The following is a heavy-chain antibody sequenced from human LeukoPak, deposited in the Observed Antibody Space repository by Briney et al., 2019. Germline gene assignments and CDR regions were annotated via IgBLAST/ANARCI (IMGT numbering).Heavy chain of an antibody. CDR3: TTDFPRTGSRPALANY. CDR2: IKSKTDGGTT. Sequence: GGSLRLSCAASGFTFSNAWMSWVRQAPGKGLEWVGRIKSKTDGGTTDYAAPVKGRFTISRDDSKNKLYLQMNSLKTEDTAVYYCTTDFPRTGSRPALANYWGQGTLVTVSS. CDR1: GFTFSNAW. V-gene: IGHV3-15*01. J-gene: IGHJ4*02. D-gene: IGHD1-14*01.